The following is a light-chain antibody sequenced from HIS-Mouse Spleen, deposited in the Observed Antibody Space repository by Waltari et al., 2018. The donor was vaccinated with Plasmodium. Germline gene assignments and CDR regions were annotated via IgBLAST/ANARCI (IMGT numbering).Light chain of an antibody. V-gene: IGLV2-14*01. J-gene: IGLJ1*01. CDR1: SSDVGGYNY. CDR3: SSYTSSSTLLYV. Sequence: QSALTQPASVAGSPGPSITISCTGTSSDVGGYNYVSWYQQHPGKAPKLRLYEFSNRPSGVFNRFSVSKSRNTASRPISGLQAEDAADYYCSSYTSSSTLLYVFGTGTKVTVL. CDR2: EFS.